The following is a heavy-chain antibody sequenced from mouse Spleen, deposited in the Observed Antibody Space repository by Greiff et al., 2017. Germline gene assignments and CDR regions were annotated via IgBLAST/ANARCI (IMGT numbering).Heavy chain of an antibody. CDR2: INPSNGRT. CDR1: GYTFTSYW. D-gene: IGHD3-1*01. J-gene: IGHJ2*01. Sequence: VQLQQSGAELVKPGASVKLSCKASGYTFTSYWMHWVKQRPGQGLEWIGEINPSNGRTNYNEKFKSKATLTVDKSSSTAYMQLSSLTSEDSAVYYCARSLVGNFDYWGQGTTLTVSS. CDR3: ARSLVGNFDY. V-gene: IGHV1S81*02.